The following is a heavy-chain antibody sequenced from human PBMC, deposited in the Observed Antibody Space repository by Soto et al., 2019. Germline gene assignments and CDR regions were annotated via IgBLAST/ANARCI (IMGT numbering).Heavy chain of an antibody. CDR3: AREGVSHYYYYYGMDV. J-gene: IGHJ6*02. V-gene: IGHV3-66*01. CDR2: IYSGGST. CDR1: GFTVSSNY. Sequence: EVQLVESGGGLVQPGGSLRLSCAASGFTVSSNYMSWVRQAPGKGLEWVSVIYSGGSTYYADSVKGRFTISRDNSKNTLYLQMNSLRAEDTAVYYCAREGVSHYYYYYGMDVWGQGTTVTVSS. D-gene: IGHD3-3*01.